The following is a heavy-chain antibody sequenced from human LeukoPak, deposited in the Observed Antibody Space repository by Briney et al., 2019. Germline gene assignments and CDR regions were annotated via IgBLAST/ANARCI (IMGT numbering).Heavy chain of an antibody. V-gene: IGHV1-18*01. D-gene: IGHD6-6*01. J-gene: IGHJ4*02. Sequence: GASVKVSCKASGYTFTPYGISWVRQAPGQGLEWMGLISAYNGHTKFAQKFQGRVTITADKSTSTAYMELSSLRSEDTAVYYCASDHRWGSSSPRFNYWGQGTLVTVSS. CDR1: GYTFTPYG. CDR3: ASDHRWGSSSPRFNY. CDR2: ISAYNGHT.